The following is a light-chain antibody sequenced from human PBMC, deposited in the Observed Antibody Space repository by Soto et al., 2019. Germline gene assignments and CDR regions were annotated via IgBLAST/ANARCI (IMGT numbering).Light chain of an antibody. CDR1: QNINTK. J-gene: IGKJ1*01. V-gene: IGKV3-15*01. Sequence: EIVITQSAFTLSVSPGDRATLSCRASQNINTKLAWYQQMPGQAPRLLIHGASTRATGIPARFSGSGSGTEFTLTISSLQSEDFAVYYCQQYNNWPRTFGQGTKVDIK. CDR2: GAS. CDR3: QQYNNWPRT.